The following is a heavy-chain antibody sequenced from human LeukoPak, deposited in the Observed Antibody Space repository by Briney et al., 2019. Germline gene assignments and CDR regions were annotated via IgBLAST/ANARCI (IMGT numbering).Heavy chain of an antibody. D-gene: IGHD6-13*01. Sequence: GGSLRLSCAASGFTFSSYGMHWVRQAPGKGLEWVAVIWYDGINKFHADSVKGRFTISRDNSKNTVYLQMNSLRAEDTAVYYCTRERKSGVAAFDYWGQGTLVTVSS. V-gene: IGHV3-33*01. CDR2: IWYDGINK. CDR1: GFTFSSYG. J-gene: IGHJ4*02. CDR3: TRERKSGVAAFDY.